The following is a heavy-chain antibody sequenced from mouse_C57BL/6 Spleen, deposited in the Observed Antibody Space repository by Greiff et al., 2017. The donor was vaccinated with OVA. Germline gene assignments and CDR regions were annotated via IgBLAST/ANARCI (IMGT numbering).Heavy chain of an antibody. CDR2: INPSSGYT. J-gene: IGHJ1*03. D-gene: IGHD1-1*01. V-gene: IGHV1-7*01. CDR1: GYTFTSYW. CDR3: ANAGSSYGWYFEV. Sequence: QVQLQQSGAELAKPGASVKLSCKASGYTFTSYWMHWVKQRPGQGLEWIGYINPSSGYTKYNQKFKDKATLTADKSSSTAYMQLSSLTYEDSAVYYGANAGSSYGWYFEVWGTGTTVTVSS.